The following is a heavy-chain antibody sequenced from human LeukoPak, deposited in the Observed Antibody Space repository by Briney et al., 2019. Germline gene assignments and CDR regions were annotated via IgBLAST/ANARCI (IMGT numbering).Heavy chain of an antibody. Sequence: GGSLRLSCAASGFTFSSYAMSWVRQAPGKGLEWVSAISGSGGSTYYADSVKGRFTISRDNSKDTPYLQMNSLRAEDTAVYYCAKDGELWFGECFDYWGQGTLVTVSS. CDR1: GFTFSSYA. J-gene: IGHJ4*02. V-gene: IGHV3-23*01. CDR3: AKDGELWFGECFDY. D-gene: IGHD3-10*01. CDR2: ISGSGGST.